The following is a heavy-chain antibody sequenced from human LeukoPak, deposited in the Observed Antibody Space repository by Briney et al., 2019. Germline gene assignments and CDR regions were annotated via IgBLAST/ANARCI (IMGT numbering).Heavy chain of an antibody. CDR1: GGTFSSYA. Sequence: SVKVSCKASGGTFSSYAISWVRQAPGQGLEWMGGIIPIFGTANYAQKFQGRVTITADESTSTAYTELSSLRSEDTAVYYCAREDAGASGYYGLSPFDYWGQGTLVTVSS. D-gene: IGHD3-22*01. J-gene: IGHJ4*02. CDR2: IIPIFGTA. V-gene: IGHV1-69*13. CDR3: AREDAGASGYYGLSPFDY.